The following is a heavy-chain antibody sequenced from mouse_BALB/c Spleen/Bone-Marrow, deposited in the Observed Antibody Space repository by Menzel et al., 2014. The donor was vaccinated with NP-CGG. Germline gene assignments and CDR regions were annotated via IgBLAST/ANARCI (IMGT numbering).Heavy chain of an antibody. CDR1: GFTFSSYG. V-gene: IGHV5-6-3*01. D-gene: IGHD4-1*01. CDR2: INSNGGST. J-gene: IGHJ4*01. Sequence: VQLKESGGGLVQPGGSLKLSCVASGFTFSSYGMPWVRQTPDKRLGLVATINSNGGSTYYPDSVKGRFTISRDNAKNTLYLQMSSLKSEDTAMYYCARIWAYYAMDYWGQGTSVTVSS. CDR3: ARIWAYYAMDY.